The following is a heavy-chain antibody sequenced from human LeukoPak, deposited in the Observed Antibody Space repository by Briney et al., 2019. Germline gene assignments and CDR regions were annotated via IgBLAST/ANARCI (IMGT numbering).Heavy chain of an antibody. CDR1: VFTFSSYG. CDR3: AKDPTHYRVWDYYETIGLSY. J-gene: IGHJ4*02. D-gene: IGHD3-22*01. Sequence: PGGSLRLSCAASVFTFSSYGMHCVRQAPGKGLERVAFIRYDGSNKYYADSVKSRFTTSRDNSKNTLNLQMNSVRAEDTAVYYCAKDPTHYRVWDYYETIGLSYWGQGTLVTVFS. CDR2: IRYDGSNK. V-gene: IGHV3-30*02.